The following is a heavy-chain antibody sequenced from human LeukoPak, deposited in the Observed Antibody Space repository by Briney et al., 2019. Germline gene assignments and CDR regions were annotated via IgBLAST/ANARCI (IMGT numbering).Heavy chain of an antibody. D-gene: IGHD1-26*01. CDR1: GFTFSNYA. CDR2: ISYDGSNK. J-gene: IGHJ6*04. CDR3: ARTWELQACMDV. V-gene: IGHV3-30-3*01. Sequence: GGSLRLSCAASGFTFSNYAMSWVRQAPGKGLEWVAVISYDGSNKYYADSVKGRFTISRDNSKNTLYLQMNSLRAEDTAVYYCARTWELQACMDVWGKGTTVTVSS.